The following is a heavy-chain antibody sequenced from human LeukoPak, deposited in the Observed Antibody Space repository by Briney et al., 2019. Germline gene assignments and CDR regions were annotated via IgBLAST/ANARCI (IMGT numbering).Heavy chain of an antibody. CDR1: GFTFSTYG. CDR3: AKEFNRGLPDY. D-gene: IGHD2-21*01. CDR2: ISYDGSNE. J-gene: IGHJ4*02. Sequence: GRSLRLSCAASGFTFSTYGMHWVRQAPGKGLEWVAVISYDGSNEYYADSVKGRFTISRDNSKNTLYLQMSSLRAEDTAVYYCAKEFNRGLPDYWGQGTLVTVLS. V-gene: IGHV3-30*18.